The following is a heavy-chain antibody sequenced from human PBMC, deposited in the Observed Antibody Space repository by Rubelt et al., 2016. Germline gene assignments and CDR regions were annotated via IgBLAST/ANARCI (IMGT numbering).Heavy chain of an antibody. J-gene: IGHJ4*02. Sequence: EVQLLESGGGLVQPGGSLRLSCVASGFTFSGYPMSWFRQAPGKGLEWVSAVGGGGDDTYYADSVKGHFTISRDNSKNTLYLQMNTLRAEDTAVYYCATETTPVHWGQGTLVTVSS. CDR3: ATETTPVH. CDR2: VGGGGDDT. D-gene: IGHD2-15*01. V-gene: IGHV3-23*01. CDR1: GFTFSGYP.